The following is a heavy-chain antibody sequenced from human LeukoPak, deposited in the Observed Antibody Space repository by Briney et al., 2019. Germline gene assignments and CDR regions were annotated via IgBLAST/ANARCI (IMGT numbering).Heavy chain of an antibody. V-gene: IGHV3-7*01. CDR2: IKQDGSEK. J-gene: IGHJ5*02. D-gene: IGHD3-3*01. CDR1: GFTFSSYW. Sequence: PGGSLRLSCAASGFTFSSYWMSWVRQAPGKGLEWVANIKQDGSEKYYVDSVKGRFTISRDNAKNSLYLQMSSLRAEDTAVYYCATDRYYDFWSGTRGFDPWGQGTLVTVSS. CDR3: ATDRYYDFWSGTRGFDP.